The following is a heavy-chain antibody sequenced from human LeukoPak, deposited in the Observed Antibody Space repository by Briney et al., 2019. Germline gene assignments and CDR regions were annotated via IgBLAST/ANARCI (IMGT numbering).Heavy chain of an antibody. V-gene: IGHV4-61*02. CDR3: AVVTYYYDSSGYYRDY. D-gene: IGHD3-22*01. Sequence: SETLSLTCTVSGGSIASGNYYWTWIRQPAGKALEWIGRIHTSGSINYNPSLKSRVTISVDTSKNQFSLKLSSVTAADTAVYYCAVVTYYYDSSGYYRDYWGQGTLVTVSS. J-gene: IGHJ4*02. CDR1: GGSIASGNYY. CDR2: IHTSGSI.